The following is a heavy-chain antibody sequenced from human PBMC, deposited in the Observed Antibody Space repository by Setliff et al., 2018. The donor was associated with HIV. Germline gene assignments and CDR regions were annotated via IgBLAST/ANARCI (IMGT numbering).Heavy chain of an antibody. D-gene: IGHD3-9*01. Sequence: SVKVSCKASGGTLSNHGIIWVRQAPGQGLQWLGGIIPLFDTKNYAHNFQGRVTITADTSTDTAYMELNSLRSEDTAVYYCAAHYDILTGYRRPLDYWGQGTLVTVSS. CDR3: AAHYDILTGYRRPLDY. V-gene: IGHV1-69*06. CDR1: GGTLSNHG. J-gene: IGHJ4*02. CDR2: IIPLFDTK.